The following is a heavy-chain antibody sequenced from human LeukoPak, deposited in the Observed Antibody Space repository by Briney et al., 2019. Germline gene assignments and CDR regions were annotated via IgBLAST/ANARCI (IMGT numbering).Heavy chain of an antibody. D-gene: IGHD3-16*01. CDR1: GFTFSSYG. J-gene: IGHJ4*02. CDR2: ISYDGSNK. Sequence: GGSLRLSCAASGFTFSSYGMHWVRQAPGKGLEWVAVISYDGSNKYYADSVKGRFTISRDNAKNSLYLQMNSLRAEDTAVYYCARDLKFGGGNKIFDYWGQGTLVTVSS. V-gene: IGHV3-30*03. CDR3: ARDLKFGGGNKIFDY.